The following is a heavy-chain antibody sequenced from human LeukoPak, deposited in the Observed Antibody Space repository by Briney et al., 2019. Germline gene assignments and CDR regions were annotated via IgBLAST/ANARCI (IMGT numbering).Heavy chain of an antibody. CDR2: ITSSGSKT. CDR1: GFAFSSYE. V-gene: IGHV3-48*03. Sequence: GGSLRLSCAASGFAFSSYEVNWVRQAPGKGLEWISYITSSGSKTSYADSVKGRFSISRDNAKNSLYLQMNSLRAEDTAVYYCARDRGFFDYWGQGTLVTVSS. D-gene: IGHD3-10*01. CDR3: ARDRGFFDY. J-gene: IGHJ4*02.